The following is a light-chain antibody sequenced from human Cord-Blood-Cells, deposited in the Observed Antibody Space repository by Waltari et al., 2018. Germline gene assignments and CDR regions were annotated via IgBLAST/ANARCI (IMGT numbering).Light chain of an antibody. Sequence: EIQMTQSTSSLSASVGDRVTMTCQASKDISDYLNWYLQKPGKAPKFLIYDASNLETGVPSRFRGSGSGTDFTFTISSLQPEDIATYYCQQYDNRPITFGQGTRLEIK. V-gene: IGKV1-33*01. J-gene: IGKJ5*01. CDR1: KDISDY. CDR2: DAS. CDR3: QQYDNRPIT.